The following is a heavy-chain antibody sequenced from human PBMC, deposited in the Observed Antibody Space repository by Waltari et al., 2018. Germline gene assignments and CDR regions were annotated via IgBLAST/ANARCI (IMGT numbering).Heavy chain of an antibody. CDR3: ATYIGASVGTASFDV. CDR2: ISYSGTT. D-gene: IGHD5-12*01. Sequence: GWISRPPGQGLEWIGTISYSGTTYNSPSLQSRVTISRDTSKNQLSLKLDAVTASDTAVYYCATYIGASVGTASFDVWGQGTMVTVSS. J-gene: IGHJ3*01. V-gene: IGHV4-39*01.